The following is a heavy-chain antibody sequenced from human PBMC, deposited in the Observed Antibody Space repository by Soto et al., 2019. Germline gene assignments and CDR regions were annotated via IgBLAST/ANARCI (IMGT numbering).Heavy chain of an antibody. D-gene: IGHD3-16*01. Sequence: EVQLLESGGDLVQPGGSLRLSCAASGFTFGSYAMSWVRQAPGKGLNWVSAISGSGETTYYAGSVQGRFTISRDNSKNTLYLQMDSVSAEDTALYYCAKFLVATGGNCGWPWFFENWGQGTLVTVSS. J-gene: IGHJ4*02. CDR2: ISGSGETT. CDR1: GFTFGSYA. CDR3: AKFLVATGGNCGWPWFFEN. V-gene: IGHV3-23*01.